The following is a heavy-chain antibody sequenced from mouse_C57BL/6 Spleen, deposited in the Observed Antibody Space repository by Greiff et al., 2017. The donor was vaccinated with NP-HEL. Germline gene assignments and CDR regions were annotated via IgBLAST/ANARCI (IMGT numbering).Heavy chain of an antibody. V-gene: IGHV1-85*01. D-gene: IGHD1-1*01. CDR1: GYTFTSYD. J-gene: IGHJ4*01. CDR2: IYPRDGST. Sequence: VQLQQSGPELVKPGASVKLSCKASGYTFTSYDINWVKQRPGQGLEWIGWIYPRDGSTKYNEKFKGKATLTVDTSSSTAYMELHSLTSEDSAVYFCARDLHYYGSTYYAMDYWGQGTSVTVSS. CDR3: ARDLHYYGSTYYAMDY.